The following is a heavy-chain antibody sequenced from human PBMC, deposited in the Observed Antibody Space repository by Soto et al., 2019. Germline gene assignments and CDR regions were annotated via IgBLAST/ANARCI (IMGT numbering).Heavy chain of an antibody. J-gene: IGHJ4*02. CDR1: GGTFSSYT. D-gene: IGHD5-12*01. V-gene: IGHV1-69*08. Sequence: QVQLVQSGAEVKKPGSSVKVSCKASGGTFSSYTISWVRQDHGQGLEWMGRIIPILGIANYAQKFQGRVTITADKSTSTAYMEMSSLRSEDTAVYYCAREGKMATIVVEPFVYWGQGTLVTVSS. CDR3: AREGKMATIVVEPFVY. CDR2: IIPILGIA.